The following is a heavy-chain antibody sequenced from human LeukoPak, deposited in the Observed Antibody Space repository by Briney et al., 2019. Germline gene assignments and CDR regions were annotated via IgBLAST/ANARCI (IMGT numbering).Heavy chain of an antibody. J-gene: IGHJ4*02. Sequence: GGSLRLSCAASGFTFSSYAMSWVRQAPGKGLEWVSAISGSGGRTYYADSVKGRFTISRDNSKNTLYLQMNSLRAEDTAVYYCAKDRYDSSGYLYYFDYWGQGTLVTVSS. D-gene: IGHD3-22*01. CDR2: ISGSGGRT. CDR1: GFTFSSYA. V-gene: IGHV3-23*01. CDR3: AKDRYDSSGYLYYFDY.